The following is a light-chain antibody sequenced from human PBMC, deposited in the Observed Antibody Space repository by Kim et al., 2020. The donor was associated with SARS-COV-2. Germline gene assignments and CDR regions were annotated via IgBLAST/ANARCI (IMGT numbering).Light chain of an antibody. J-gene: IGLJ3*02. CDR1: TGAATSGYY. Sequence: PGGTVTLTCASSTGAATSGYYPTWFQQKPGQAPRALIYSTNNKHSWTPARFSGSLLGGKAALTLSGVQPEDEGDYYCLLYYANAQVFGGGTKLAVL. V-gene: IGLV7-43*01. CDR3: LLYYANAQV. CDR2: STN.